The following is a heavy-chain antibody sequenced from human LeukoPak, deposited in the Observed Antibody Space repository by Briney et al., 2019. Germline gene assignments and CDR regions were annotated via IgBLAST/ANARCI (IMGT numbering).Heavy chain of an antibody. CDR2: IYPGDSDT. CDR1: GYSFTSYW. D-gene: IGHD1-26*01. CDR3: ATSGSYQTRYYYYYMDV. Sequence: GLSLQISSKGSGYSFTSYWIGWVRPMPGKGLEWMGIIYPGDSDTRYSPSFQGQVTTSADKSTSTAYLQWSSLKASDTAMYYCATSGSYQTRYYYYYMDVWGKGTTVTVSS. V-gene: IGHV5-51*01. J-gene: IGHJ6*03.